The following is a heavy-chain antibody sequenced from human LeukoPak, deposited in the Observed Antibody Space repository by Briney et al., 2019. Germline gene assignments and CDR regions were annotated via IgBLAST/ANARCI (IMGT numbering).Heavy chain of an antibody. Sequence: GGSLRLTCAASGFTFSDYWMTWVRQAPGKGLEWVAIIKQDGSEKYYVDSVKGRFTISRDNAKNSLYLQMISLRAEDTAVYYCARDRSPMTFWGGYDYWGQGTLVTVSS. D-gene: IGHD3-16*01. CDR1: GFTFSDYW. CDR3: ARDRSPMTFWGGYDY. J-gene: IGHJ4*02. V-gene: IGHV3-7*01. CDR2: IKQDGSEK.